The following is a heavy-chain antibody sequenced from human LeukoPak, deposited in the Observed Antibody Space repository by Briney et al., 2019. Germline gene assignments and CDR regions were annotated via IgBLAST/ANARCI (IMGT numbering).Heavy chain of an antibody. Sequence: SETLSLTCAVYGGSFSSYYWNLIRQPPGKGLEWIAEINHSGGTNYNPSLKSRVTISVDRSKNQFSLKLRSVTAADTAVYYCARGLDNWNVYIFDYWGLGTLVTVSS. CDR3: ARGLDNWNVYIFDY. D-gene: IGHD1-20*01. CDR2: INHSGGT. V-gene: IGHV4-34*01. CDR1: GGSFSSYY. J-gene: IGHJ4*02.